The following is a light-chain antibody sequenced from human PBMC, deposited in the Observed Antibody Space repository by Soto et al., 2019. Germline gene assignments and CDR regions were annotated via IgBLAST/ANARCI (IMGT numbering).Light chain of an antibody. CDR3: QQYDHWLPA. J-gene: IGKJ1*01. CDR2: ATS. V-gene: IGKV3-15*01. CDR1: QSVRGH. Sequence: ETVMTQFPATLAVSPGERATLSCRTSQSVRGHLAWYQQKPGQIPRLLMYATSTRATGTPARFSGTGSETEYSLTISSLQSEDFAVYYCQQYDHWLPAFGQGTKVEIK.